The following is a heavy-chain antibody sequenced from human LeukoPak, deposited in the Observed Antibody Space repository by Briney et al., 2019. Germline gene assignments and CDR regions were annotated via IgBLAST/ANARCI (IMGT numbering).Heavy chain of an antibody. J-gene: IGHJ6*02. CDR2: ISGSGGST. CDR1: GFTFSSYA. Sequence: GGSLRLSCAASGFTFSSYAMSWVRQAPGKGLEWVSAISGSGGSTYYADSVKGRFTISRDNSKNTLYLQMNSLRAEDTAVYYCAKDSYDFWSGXYSARXXXXXDVWXQGTXVTVSS. D-gene: IGHD3-3*01. V-gene: IGHV3-23*01. CDR3: AKDSYDFWSGXYSARXXXXXDV.